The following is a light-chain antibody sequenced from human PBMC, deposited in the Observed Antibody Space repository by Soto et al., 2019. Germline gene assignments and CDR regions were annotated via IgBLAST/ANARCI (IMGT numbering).Light chain of an antibody. CDR1: QSVLYSSNNQNC. CDR2: WAS. Sequence: DIVMTQSPDSLAVSLGERATINCESSQSVLYSSNNQNCLAWYQQKPGQPPKLLIYWASTRESGVPDRFSGSGCVTDFTLTISSLQAEDVAVYYCQQYCATPWTFGQGTKVEIK. CDR3: QQYCATPWT. J-gene: IGKJ1*01. V-gene: IGKV4-1*01.